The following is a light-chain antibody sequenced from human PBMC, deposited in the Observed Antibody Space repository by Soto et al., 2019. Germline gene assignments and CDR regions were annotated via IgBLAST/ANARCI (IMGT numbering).Light chain of an antibody. CDR2: GAS. J-gene: IGKJ1*01. V-gene: IGKV3-20*01. CDR1: QSVSSSY. Sequence: EIVLTQSPGTLSLSPGERATLSCGASQSVSSSYLAWYQQKPGQPPRLLIYGASSRATGIPDRFSGSGSGTDFTLTISRLEPEAFAVYYCQQYGGSPPTFGQGTKVEIK. CDR3: QQYGGSPPT.